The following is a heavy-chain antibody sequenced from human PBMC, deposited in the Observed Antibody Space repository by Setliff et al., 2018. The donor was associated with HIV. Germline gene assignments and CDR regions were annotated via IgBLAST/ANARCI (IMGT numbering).Heavy chain of an antibody. V-gene: IGHV4-59*03. D-gene: IGHD3-10*01. Sequence: SETLSLTCTVSGDSISGYYWSWIRRPPGQGLEWLGYIYSSGTTNYHPSRRSRLTISLDTSEKQFSLKLTSLYLQIISLRAEDTAVYYCVRSRVKVDWFDPWGQGTLVTVSS. J-gene: IGHJ5*02. CDR1: GDSISGYY. CDR2: IYSSGTT. CDR3: DTAVYYCVRSRVKVDWFDP.